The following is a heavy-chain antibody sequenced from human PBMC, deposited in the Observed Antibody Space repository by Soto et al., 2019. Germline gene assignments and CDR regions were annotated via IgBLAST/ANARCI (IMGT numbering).Heavy chain of an antibody. J-gene: IGHJ6*03. Sequence: ASVKVSCKASGYTFTSYGISWVRQAPGQGLEWMGWISAYNGNTNYAQKLQGRVTMTTDTSTSTAYMELRSLRSDDTAVYYCARTYYYGSGSYHYMDVWGKGTTVTVSS. CDR3: ARTYYYGSGSYHYMDV. D-gene: IGHD3-10*01. CDR1: GYTFTSYG. V-gene: IGHV1-18*01. CDR2: ISAYNGNT.